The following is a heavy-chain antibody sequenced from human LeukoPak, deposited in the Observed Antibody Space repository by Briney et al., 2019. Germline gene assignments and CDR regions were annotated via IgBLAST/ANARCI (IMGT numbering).Heavy chain of an antibody. Sequence: APVKLSCKASGYTFTAYYMHWVRQAPGQGLEWMGWINPNSGGTNYAQKFQGRVTMTRDTSISTAYMELSRLRSDDTAVYYCARDRGYSYGYSLDYWGQGTLVTVSS. J-gene: IGHJ4*02. CDR2: INPNSGGT. V-gene: IGHV1-2*02. CDR3: ARDRGYSYGYSLDY. CDR1: GYTFTAYY. D-gene: IGHD5-18*01.